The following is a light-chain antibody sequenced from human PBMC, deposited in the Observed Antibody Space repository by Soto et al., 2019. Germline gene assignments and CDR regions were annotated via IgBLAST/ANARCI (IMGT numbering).Light chain of an antibody. CDR2: DAS. CDR1: QSVSTF. V-gene: IGKV3-11*01. Sequence: EIVLTQSPATLSLSPGERATLSCRASQSVSTFLAWYQQRPGQAPRLLIYDASNRATGIPARFSASGSGTDFTLTISSLEPEDFAVYYCQHRNSWITFGQGTRLEMK. CDR3: QHRNSWIT. J-gene: IGKJ5*01.